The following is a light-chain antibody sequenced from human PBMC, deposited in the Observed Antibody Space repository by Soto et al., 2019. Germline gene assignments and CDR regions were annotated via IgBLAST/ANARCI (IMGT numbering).Light chain of an antibody. CDR2: EVT. Sequence: QSALTQPPSASGSPGQSVTISCTGTSSDVGAYNYVSWYQQHAGKAPKLVIYEVTKRPSGVPDRFSGSKSANTASLAITGLQAEDEADYYCQSYDSSLSGRGVFGGGTKLTVL. CDR1: SSDVGAYNY. J-gene: IGLJ2*01. CDR3: QSYDSSLSGRGV. V-gene: IGLV2-8*01.